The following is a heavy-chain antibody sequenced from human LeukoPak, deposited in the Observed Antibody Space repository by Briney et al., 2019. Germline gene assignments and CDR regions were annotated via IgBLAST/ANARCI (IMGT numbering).Heavy chain of an antibody. CDR3: ANQARRTGYYFYN. Sequence: GGSLRLSCAASGFTFSSYAMSWVRRAPGKGLEWVSSISSSGGSTFYADSVKGRFTVSRDNSKNTLYLQMSSLRAEDTAVYYCANQARRTGYYFYNWAREHWSPSPQ. J-gene: IGHJ4*02. CDR1: GFTFSSYA. V-gene: IGHV3-23*01. CDR2: ISSSGGST.